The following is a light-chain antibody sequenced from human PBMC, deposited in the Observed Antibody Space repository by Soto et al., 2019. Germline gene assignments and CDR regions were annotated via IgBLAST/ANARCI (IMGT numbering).Light chain of an antibody. Sequence: EIEVTQSPATLSLSPGERATLSCRASQSVSSYLAWYQQKPGQAPRLLIYDAPNRATGIPARFSGSGSGTDFTLTSSSLEPEDFAVYYCQQRSTWWTFGQGTKVEI. J-gene: IGKJ1*01. CDR3: QQRSTWWT. CDR2: DAP. V-gene: IGKV3-11*01. CDR1: QSVSSY.